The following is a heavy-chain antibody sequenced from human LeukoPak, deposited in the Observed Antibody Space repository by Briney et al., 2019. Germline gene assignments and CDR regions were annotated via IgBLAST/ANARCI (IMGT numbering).Heavy chain of an antibody. J-gene: IGHJ4*02. CDR2: IHPSGTL. CDR3: SRGLDSRKLGY. V-gene: IGHV4-31*03. CDR1: GASFSSGDQY. D-gene: IGHD3-22*01. Sequence: SQTLSLTCTVSGASFSSGDQYWNWIRQRPGEGLEWIGSIHPSGTLYNNSSLESRVTISIDTSKNQFSLNLNSVTAADTAVYFCSRGLDSRKLGYWGQGTLVTVSS.